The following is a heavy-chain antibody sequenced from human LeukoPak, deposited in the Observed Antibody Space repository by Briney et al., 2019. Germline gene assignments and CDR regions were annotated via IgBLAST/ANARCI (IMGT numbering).Heavy chain of an antibody. J-gene: IGHJ4*02. CDR2: ISWNSGSI. V-gene: IGHV3-9*01. D-gene: IGHD1-26*01. Sequence: PGGSLRLSCAASGFTFSSYAMHWVRQAPGKGLEWVSGISWNSGSIGYADSVKGRFTISRDNAKNSLYLQMNSLGAEDTALYYCAKGLYPVGATGFDYWGQGTLVTVSS. CDR3: AKGLYPVGATGFDY. CDR1: GFTFSSYA.